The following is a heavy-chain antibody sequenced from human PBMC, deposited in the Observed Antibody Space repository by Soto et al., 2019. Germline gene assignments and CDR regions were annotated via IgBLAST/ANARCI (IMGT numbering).Heavy chain of an antibody. Sequence: PSETLSLTCTVSGASISGDYWSWIRQPPGKGLEWSGYTANTNYHPSLKSRDTISVDMSKNQFSLKLSSVTVADTAVYYCARHGREDSPAFYSWFGPWGQGTRVTVS. D-gene: IGHD3-22*01. V-gene: IGHV4-59*08. CDR3: ARHGREDSPAFYSWFGP. J-gene: IGHJ5*02. CDR2: TANT. CDR1: GASISGDY.